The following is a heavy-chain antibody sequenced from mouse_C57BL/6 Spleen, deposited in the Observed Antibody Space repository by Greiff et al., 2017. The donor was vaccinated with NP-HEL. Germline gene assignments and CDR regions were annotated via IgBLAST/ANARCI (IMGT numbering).Heavy chain of an antibody. D-gene: IGHD2-1*01. CDR2: ISSGGDYI. CDR3: TRDRSGNYWGAMDY. Sequence: EVMLVESGEGLVKPGGSLKLSCAASGFTFSSYAMSWVRQTPEKRLEWVAYISSGGDYIYYADTVKGRFTISRDNARNTLYLQMSSLKSEDTAMYYCTRDRSGNYWGAMDYWGQGTSVTVSS. CDR1: GFTFSSYA. J-gene: IGHJ4*01. V-gene: IGHV5-9-1*02.